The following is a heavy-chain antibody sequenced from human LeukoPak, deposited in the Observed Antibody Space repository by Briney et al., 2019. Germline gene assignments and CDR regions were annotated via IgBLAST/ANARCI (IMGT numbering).Heavy chain of an antibody. J-gene: IGHJ4*02. CDR3: ARDLTRYSSSWYYFDY. Sequence: GGSLRLSCAASGFTFSSYSMNWVRQAPGKGLEWVSSISSSSSYIYYADSVKGLFTISRDNAKNSLYLQMNSLRAEDTAVYYCARDLTRYSSSWYYFDYWGQGTLVTVSS. CDR2: ISSSSSYI. CDR1: GFTFSSYS. V-gene: IGHV3-21*01. D-gene: IGHD6-13*01.